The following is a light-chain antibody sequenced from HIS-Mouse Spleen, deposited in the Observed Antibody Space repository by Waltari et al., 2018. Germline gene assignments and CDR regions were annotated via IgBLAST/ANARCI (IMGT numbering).Light chain of an antibody. CDR2: WAS. V-gene: IGKV4-1*01. CDR3: QQYYSTPT. J-gene: IGKJ1*01. CDR1: QSVLYSSNNKNY. Sequence: DIVMTQSPDSLAVSLGERATINCKSSQSVLYSSNNKNYLAWYQQKPVQPPKLLIYWASTRESGVPDRFSGSGSGTDFTLTISSLQAEDVAVYYCQQYYSTPTFGQGTKVEIK.